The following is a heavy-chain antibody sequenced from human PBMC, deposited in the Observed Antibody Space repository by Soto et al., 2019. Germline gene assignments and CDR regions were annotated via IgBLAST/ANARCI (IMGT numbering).Heavy chain of an antibody. CDR1: GYTFTCYV. CDR2: IIPIFGTA. Sequence: SVKVSCKASGYTFTCYVISWVRHAPGQGLEWMGGIIPIFGTANYAQKFQGRVTITADESTSTAYMELSSLRSEDTAVYYCARESRYCSGGSCYFLPGIDYWGQGTLVTVSS. CDR3: ARESRYCSGGSCYFLPGIDY. J-gene: IGHJ4*02. V-gene: IGHV1-69*13. D-gene: IGHD2-15*01.